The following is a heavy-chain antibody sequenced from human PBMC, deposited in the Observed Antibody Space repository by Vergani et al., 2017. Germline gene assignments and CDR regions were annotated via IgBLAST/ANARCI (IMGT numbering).Heavy chain of an antibody. J-gene: IGHJ4*02. V-gene: IGHV1-24*01. CDR1: GYTLTELS. D-gene: IGHD3-10*01. CDR3: ATVLYSSGSYPTAPFDY. CDR2: FDPEDGET. Sequence: QVQLVQSGAEVKKPGASVKVSCKVSGYTLTELSMHWVRQAPGKGLEWMGGFDPEDGETIYAQKFQGRVTMTEDTSTDTAYKELSSLRSEDTAVYYCATVLYSSGSYPTAPFDYWGQGTLVTVSS.